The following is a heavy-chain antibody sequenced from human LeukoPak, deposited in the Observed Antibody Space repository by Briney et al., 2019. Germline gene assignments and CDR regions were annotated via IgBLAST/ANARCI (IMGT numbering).Heavy chain of an antibody. Sequence: SETLSLTCTVSGGSISSYYWSWIRQPPGKGLEWIGYIYYSGSTNYNPSLKSRVTISVDTSKNQFSLKLSSVTAADTAVYYCARDRGSGTTKGNWFDPWGQGTLVTVSS. CDR3: ARDRGSGTTKGNWFDP. D-gene: IGHD1-1*01. CDR1: GGSISSYY. V-gene: IGHV4-59*01. J-gene: IGHJ5*02. CDR2: IYYSGST.